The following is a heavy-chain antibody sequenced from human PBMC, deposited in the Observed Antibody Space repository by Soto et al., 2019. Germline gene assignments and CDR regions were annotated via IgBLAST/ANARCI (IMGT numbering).Heavy chain of an antibody. J-gene: IGHJ4*02. V-gene: IGHV3-64*04. CDR2: ITSNGRTT. D-gene: IGHD1-7*01. Sequence: GGSLRLSCSASGFTFSTYAMHWVRQAPGKGLEYIAGITSNGRTTSYKDSVKGRFTISRDNAKNTLYLQMNSLRAEDTAVYYCARSSELFDYWGQGTLVTVSS. CDR3: ARSSELFDY. CDR1: GFTFSTYA.